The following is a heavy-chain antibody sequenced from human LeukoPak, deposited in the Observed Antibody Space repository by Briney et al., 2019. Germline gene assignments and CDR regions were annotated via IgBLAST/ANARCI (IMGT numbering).Heavy chain of an antibody. V-gene: IGHV3-23*01. CDR2: IGGSGGST. J-gene: IGHJ4*02. CDR3: ATAVAGLDY. Sequence: GGSLRPSCAASGFTFSSYAMSWVRQAPGKGLEWVSAIGGSGGSTYYADSVKGRFTISRDNSKNTLYLQMNSLRAEDTAVYYCATAVAGLDYWGQGTLVTVSS. CDR1: GFTFSSYA. D-gene: IGHD6-19*01.